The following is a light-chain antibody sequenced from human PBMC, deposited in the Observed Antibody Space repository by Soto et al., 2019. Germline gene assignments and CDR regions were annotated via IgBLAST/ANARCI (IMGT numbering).Light chain of an antibody. Sequence: EIVLTQSPATLSLSPGERATLSCRASQSVSSYLAWYQQKPGQAPRLLIYDASNRATGIPARFSGSGSGTDFTLTISSLEPEDFAVYYCKQRSNWPFTFGPWTKVDIK. CDR2: DAS. CDR1: QSVSSY. CDR3: KQRSNWPFT. V-gene: IGKV3-11*01. J-gene: IGKJ3*01.